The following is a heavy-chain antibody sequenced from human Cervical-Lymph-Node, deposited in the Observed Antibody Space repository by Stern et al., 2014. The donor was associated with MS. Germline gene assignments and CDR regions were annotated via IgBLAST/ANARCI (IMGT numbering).Heavy chain of an antibody. Sequence: VQLEESGPGLVKPSETLSLTCAVSGDSISSYTHYWAWIRQPPGKGLEWIGSVYYSGATYYNPSLKSPVTISVGTSKNPFSLGLNSVTAADTAVYYCAKHACTGAACPFDLWGQGTLVTVSS. J-gene: IGHJ4*02. CDR3: AKHACTGAACPFDL. CDR2: VYYSGAT. V-gene: IGHV4-39*01. CDR1: GDSISSYTHY. D-gene: IGHD2-8*02.